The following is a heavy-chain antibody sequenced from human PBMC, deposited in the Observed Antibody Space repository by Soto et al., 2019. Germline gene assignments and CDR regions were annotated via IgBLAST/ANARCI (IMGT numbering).Heavy chain of an antibody. D-gene: IGHD6-13*01. CDR3: ARDRRAAHGTRGSIDP. CDR2: IYYTGST. V-gene: IGHV4-31*03. Sequence: PSETLSLTCNVSGDYIRSGGYYWSWIRQRPGKDLEWIGYIYYTGSTYYNRSLRSRLSMSVDTSENQFSLKLTSVTAADTAVYYCARDRRAAHGTRGSIDPWGQGIMVTVSS. J-gene: IGHJ5*02. CDR1: GDYIRSGGYY.